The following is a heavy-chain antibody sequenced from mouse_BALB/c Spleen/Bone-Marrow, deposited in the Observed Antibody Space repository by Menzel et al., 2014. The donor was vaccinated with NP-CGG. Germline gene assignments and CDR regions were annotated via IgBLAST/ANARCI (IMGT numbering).Heavy chain of an antibody. V-gene: IGHV14-3*02. D-gene: IGHD1-1*01. J-gene: IGHJ3*01. CDR2: IDPANGNT. Sequence: VQLQQSGAELVKLGASVKLSCTASGFNIKDTYMHWVKQRPEQGLEWIGRIDPANGNTKYDPKFQGKATITADTSSNTAYLQLSSLTSEDTAVYYCALYCYGSSGFAYWGRGTLVTVSA. CDR1: GFNIKDTY. CDR3: ALYCYGSSGFAY.